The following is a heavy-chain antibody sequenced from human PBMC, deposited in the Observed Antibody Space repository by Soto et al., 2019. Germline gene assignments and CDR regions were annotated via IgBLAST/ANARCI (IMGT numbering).Heavy chain of an antibody. CDR2: IGTSGKTI. CDR3: ARDPAIYSGKFDYGLDV. CDR1: GFTFSSYE. Sequence: GGSLRLSCAVSGFTFSSYEMNWVRQAPGKGLEWVSYIGTSGKTIYYADSVRGRFTISRDNAKNSLYLQMNSLRAEDTAVYFCARDPAIYSGKFDYGLDVWGRGTTVTVSS. D-gene: IGHD4-4*01. J-gene: IGHJ6*02. V-gene: IGHV3-48*03.